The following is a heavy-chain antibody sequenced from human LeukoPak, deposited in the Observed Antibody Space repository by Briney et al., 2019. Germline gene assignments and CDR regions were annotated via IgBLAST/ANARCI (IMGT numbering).Heavy chain of an antibody. CDR3: ARLNYYGSGSKYNWFDP. V-gene: IGHV1-18*01. D-gene: IGHD3-10*01. CDR1: GYTFTSYG. Sequence: ASVKVSCKASGYTFTSYGISWVRQAPGQGLEWMGWISAYNGNTNYAQKLQGRVTMTTDTSTSTAYMELRSLRSEDTAVYYCARLNYYGSGSKYNWFDPWGQGTLVTVSS. CDR2: ISAYNGNT. J-gene: IGHJ5*02.